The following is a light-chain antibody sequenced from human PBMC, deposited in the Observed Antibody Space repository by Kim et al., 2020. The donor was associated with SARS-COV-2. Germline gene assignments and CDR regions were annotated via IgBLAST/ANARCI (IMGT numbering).Light chain of an antibody. J-gene: IGLJ2*01. CDR2: DVR. CDR3: SSYTSSTTLV. Sequence: GQSITSTCTESSSDGDCFNYFSWYQQYPGAAPQVMIYDVRNWPAGVSDRFSGSKSGNTASLTISGPQVEDEGDYYCSSYTSSTTLVFGGGTQLTVL. V-gene: IGLV2-14*03. CDR1: SSDGDCFNY.